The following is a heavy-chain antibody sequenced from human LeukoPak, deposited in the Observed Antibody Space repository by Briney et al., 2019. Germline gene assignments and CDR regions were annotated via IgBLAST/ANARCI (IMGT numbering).Heavy chain of an antibody. CDR2: ISHSGTT. D-gene: IGHD3-16*01. CDR3: ARGLVWRFLLDSRRDSFDI. Sequence: EPSETLSLTCAVYGGSFSGYYWSWVRQPPGKGLEWLGEISHSGTTTYNPSLKSRVTISVDTSKNQFSLRLRSVTAADTAVYYCARGLVWRFLLDSRRDSFDIWGQGTTITVSS. CDR1: GGSFSGYY. V-gene: IGHV4-34*01. J-gene: IGHJ3*02.